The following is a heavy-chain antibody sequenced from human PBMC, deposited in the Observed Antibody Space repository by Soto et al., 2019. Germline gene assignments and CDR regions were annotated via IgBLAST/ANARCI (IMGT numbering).Heavy chain of an antibody. J-gene: IGHJ5*02. CDR2: IYYSGST. CDR1: GGSISSGDYT. D-gene: IGHD2-15*01. Sequence: QLQLQESGSGLVKPSETLSLNCAVSGGSISSGDYTWSWIRQPPGKGLEWIGYIYYSGSTYYNPSLQSRVTMSVDRSKNQFSLNLRFVTAANTAVYYCARGGYRSYCTGRSCGFWFDPWGQGALVTVSS. V-gene: IGHV4-30-2*01. CDR3: ARGGYRSYCTGRSCGFWFDP.